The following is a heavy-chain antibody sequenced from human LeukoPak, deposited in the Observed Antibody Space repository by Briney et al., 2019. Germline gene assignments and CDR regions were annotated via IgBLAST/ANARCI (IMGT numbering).Heavy chain of an antibody. CDR2: ISSYVTYK. J-gene: IGHJ4*02. V-gene: IGHV3-30-3*01. CDR3: ARDALSGSYLDY. Sequence: LEXXPVISSYVTYKSSAESVTGRFTISRDNSKNTLYLQMNSLRAEDTAVYYCARDALSGSYLDYWGQGTLVTVSS. D-gene: IGHD1-26*01.